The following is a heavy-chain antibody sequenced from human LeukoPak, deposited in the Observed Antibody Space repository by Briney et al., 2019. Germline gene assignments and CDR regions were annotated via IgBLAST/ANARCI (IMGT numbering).Heavy chain of an antibody. Sequence: EASVKVSCKASGYTFTSYDINWVRQATGQGLEWMGWMNPNSGNTGYAQKFQGRVTITRNTSISTAYMELSSLRSEDTAVYYCARGRRGALVRVKNYYYYYYMDVWGKGTTVTVSS. CDR2: MNPNSGNT. J-gene: IGHJ6*03. CDR1: GYTFTSYD. D-gene: IGHD6-13*01. CDR3: ARGRRGALVRVKNYYYYYYMDV. V-gene: IGHV1-8*03.